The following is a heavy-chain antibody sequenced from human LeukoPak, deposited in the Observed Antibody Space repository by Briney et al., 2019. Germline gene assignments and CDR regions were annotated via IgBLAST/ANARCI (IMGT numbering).Heavy chain of an antibody. D-gene: IGHD5-12*01. CDR2: ISYDGSNK. Sequence: GGSLRLSCAASGFTFSSYAMHWVRQAPGKGLEWVAVISYDGSNKYYADSVKGRFTISRDNSKNTLYLQMNSLRAEDTAVYYCAREWGYPDAFDIWGQGTMVTVSS. CDR3: AREWGYPDAFDI. J-gene: IGHJ3*02. CDR1: GFTFSSYA. V-gene: IGHV3-30*04.